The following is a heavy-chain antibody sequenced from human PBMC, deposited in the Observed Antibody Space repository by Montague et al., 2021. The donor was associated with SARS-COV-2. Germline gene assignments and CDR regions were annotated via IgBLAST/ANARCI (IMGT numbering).Heavy chain of an antibody. D-gene: IGHD3-22*01. V-gene: IGHV4-39*01. Sequence: SETLSLTCTVSGGSVSSNRDSWGWIRQPPGRGLEWIGTFSYSGSTYYNPSLKSRVTISVDTSKNQFSLKLSSVTAADTAVYYCARGVTMIVVVMRYNWFDPWGQGTLVIVSS. CDR3: ARGVTMIVVVMRYNWFDP. CDR2: FSYSGST. CDR1: GGSVSSNRDS. J-gene: IGHJ5*02.